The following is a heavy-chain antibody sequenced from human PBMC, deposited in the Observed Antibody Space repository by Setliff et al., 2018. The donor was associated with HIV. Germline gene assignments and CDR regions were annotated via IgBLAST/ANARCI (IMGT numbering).Heavy chain of an antibody. J-gene: IGHJ4*02. CDR3: ARVPFTTGFDY. Sequence: CAVSGYSISSGYYWGWIRQPPGRGLEWIGNIYHSGGTHYNPSLRSRVTISVDTSKNHFSLKLSSVTAADTAVFYCARVPFTTGFDYWGQGILVTVSS. CDR2: IYHSGGT. V-gene: IGHV4-38-2*01. CDR1: GYSISSGYY. D-gene: IGHD3-3*01.